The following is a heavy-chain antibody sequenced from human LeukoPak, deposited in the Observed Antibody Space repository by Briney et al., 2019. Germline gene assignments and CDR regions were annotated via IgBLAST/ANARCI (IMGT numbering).Heavy chain of an antibody. J-gene: IGHJ4*02. D-gene: IGHD1/OR15-1a*01. CDR3: ARWNSGGDY. CDR1: GGSISTYY. V-gene: IGHV4-59*01. CDR2: IYYSGST. Sequence: SETLSLTCTVSGGSISTYYWSWVRQPPGKGLEWIGYIYYSGSTNYNPSLKSRVTISVDTSKNQFSLKLSSVTAADTAVYYCARWNSGGDYWGQGTLVTVSS.